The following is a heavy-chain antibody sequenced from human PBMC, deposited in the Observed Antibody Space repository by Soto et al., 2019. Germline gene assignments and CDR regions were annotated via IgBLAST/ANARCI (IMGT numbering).Heavy chain of an antibody. V-gene: IGHV1-69*01. CDR3: ARIYCSGGSCYSEPHYYGMDV. D-gene: IGHD2-15*01. CDR2: IIPIFGTA. J-gene: IGHJ6*02. Sequence: QVQLVQSGAEVKKPGSSVKVSCKASGGTFSSYAISWVRQAPGQGLEWMGGIIPIFGTANYAQKFQGRVTITADESTSTAYMELSSLRSEDTAVYYCARIYCSGGSCYSEPHYYGMDVGGQGTTVTVSS. CDR1: GGTFSSYA.